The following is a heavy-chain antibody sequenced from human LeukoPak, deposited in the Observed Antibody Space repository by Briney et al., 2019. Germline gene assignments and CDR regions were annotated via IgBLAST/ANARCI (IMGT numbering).Heavy chain of an antibody. Sequence: ASVKVSCRASGYTFTGYYIHWVRQAPGQGLEWMGWISAYNGNTNYAQKLQGRVTMTTDTSTSTAYMELRSLRSDDTAVYYCASNLGRENYMDVWGKGTTVTVSS. D-gene: IGHD1-26*01. CDR1: GYTFTGYY. CDR2: ISAYNGNT. CDR3: ASNLGRENYMDV. V-gene: IGHV1-18*04. J-gene: IGHJ6*03.